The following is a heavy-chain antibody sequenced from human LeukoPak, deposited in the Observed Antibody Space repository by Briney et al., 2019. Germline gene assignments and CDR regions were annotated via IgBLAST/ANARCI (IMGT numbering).Heavy chain of an antibody. V-gene: IGHV3-53*01. CDR1: GFTFSSYW. CDR2: LYRDGTT. Sequence: PGGSLRLSCAASGFTFSSYWMSWVRQAPGKGLDWVSLLYRDGTTYYAESVKGRFTISRDSSKSTLYLQMNSLTVEDTALYYCARVGYYGDYALALDHWGRGTLVSVSS. CDR3: ARVGYYGDYALALDH. D-gene: IGHD4-17*01. J-gene: IGHJ4*02.